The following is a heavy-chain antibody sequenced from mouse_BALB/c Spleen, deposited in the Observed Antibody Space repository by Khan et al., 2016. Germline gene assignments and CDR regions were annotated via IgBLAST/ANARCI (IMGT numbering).Heavy chain of an antibody. CDR1: GFTFSSYG. Sequence: EVELVESGGDLVKPGGSLKLSCAASGFTFSSYGMSWVRQTPDKRLEWVATISSGGSYTYYPDSVKGRFTISRDNAKNTLYLQMSSLKSEDTAMYYCARPEPGYYAMDYWGQGTSVTVSS. CDR3: ARPEPGYYAMDY. CDR2: ISSGGSYT. J-gene: IGHJ4*01. V-gene: IGHV5-6*01.